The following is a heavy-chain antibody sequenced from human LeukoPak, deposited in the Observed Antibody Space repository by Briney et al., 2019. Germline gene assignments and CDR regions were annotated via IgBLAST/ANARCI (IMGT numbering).Heavy chain of an antibody. CDR3: ARTRSDIVVVEHGYFDY. J-gene: IGHJ4*02. CDR2: ISYDGSNK. Sequence: GRSLRLSCAASGFTFSSYAMHWVRQAPGKGLEWVAVISYDGSNKYYADSVKGRFTISRDNSKNTLYLQMNSLRAEDTAVYYCARTRSDIVVVEHGYFDYWGQGTLVTVSS. CDR1: GFTFSSYA. D-gene: IGHD2-15*01. V-gene: IGHV3-30-3*01.